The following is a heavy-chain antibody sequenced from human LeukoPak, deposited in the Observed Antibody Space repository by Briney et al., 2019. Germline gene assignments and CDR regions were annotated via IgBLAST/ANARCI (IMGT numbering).Heavy chain of an antibody. CDR2: ISYDGSNK. V-gene: IGHV3-30*18. Sequence: PGGSLRLSCAASGFTFSSYGMHWVRQAPGKGLEWVAVISYDGSNKYYADSVKGRFTISRDNSKNTLYLQMNSLRAEDTAVYYCAKEGKGAVAADYWGQGTLVTVSS. CDR3: AKEGKGAVAADY. D-gene: IGHD6-19*01. J-gene: IGHJ4*02. CDR1: GFTFSSYG.